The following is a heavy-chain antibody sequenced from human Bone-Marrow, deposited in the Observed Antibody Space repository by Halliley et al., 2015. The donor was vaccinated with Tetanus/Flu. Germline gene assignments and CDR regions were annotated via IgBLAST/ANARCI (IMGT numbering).Heavy chain of an antibody. D-gene: IGHD3-3*01. CDR3: AKDKLANCDFWTGFAL. Sequence: SLRLSCAVSGLTFSNYAMSWVRQVPGKGLEWVAGISGSGYSIYYANSVRGRFTISRDNSKNTVHLQVPSLRDDDTAIYYCAKDKLANCDFWTGFALWGQGTLLTASS. J-gene: IGHJ4*02. V-gene: IGHV3-23*01. CDR1: GLTFSNYA. CDR2: ISGSGYSI.